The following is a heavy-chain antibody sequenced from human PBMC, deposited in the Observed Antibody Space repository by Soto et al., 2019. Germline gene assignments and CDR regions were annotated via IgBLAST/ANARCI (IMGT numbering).Heavy chain of an antibody. CDR1: GFTFSSYG. V-gene: IGHV3-33*01. CDR2: IWYDGSNK. Sequence: GGSLRLSCAASGFTFSSYGMHWVRQAPGKGLEWVAVIWYDGSNKYYADSVKGRFTISRDNSKNTLYLQMNSLRAEDTAVYYCARGSGLSWYFDLWGRGTLVTVSS. CDR3: ARGSGLSWYFDL. J-gene: IGHJ2*01.